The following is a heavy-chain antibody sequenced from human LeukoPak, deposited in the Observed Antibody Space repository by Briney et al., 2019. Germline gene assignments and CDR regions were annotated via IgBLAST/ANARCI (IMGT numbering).Heavy chain of an antibody. CDR1: GGTFSSYA. CDR2: IIPILGIA. Sequence: ASVKISCKASGGTFSSYAISCVRQAPGQGVEWMGRIIPILGIANYAQKFQGRVTITADKSTSTAYMELSSLRSEDTAVYYCARDTLGHYYDSSGPIDYWGQGTLVPVSS. J-gene: IGHJ4*02. V-gene: IGHV1-69*04. CDR3: ARDTLGHYYDSSGPIDY. D-gene: IGHD3-22*01.